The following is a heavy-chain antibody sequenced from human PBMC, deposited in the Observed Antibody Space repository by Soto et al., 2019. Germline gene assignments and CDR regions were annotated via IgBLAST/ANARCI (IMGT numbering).Heavy chain of an antibody. D-gene: IGHD3-10*01. J-gene: IGHJ4*02. CDR3: VRVFDTYYFDL. CDR2: ISSNGGST. Sequence: GGSLRLSCAASGFTFSSYAMHWVRQAPGKGLEYVSAISSNGGSTYYANSVKGRFTISRDNSKNTLYLQMNSLRVEDTAVYYCVRVFDTYYFDLWGQGTLVTVSS. V-gene: IGHV3-64*01. CDR1: GFTFSSYA.